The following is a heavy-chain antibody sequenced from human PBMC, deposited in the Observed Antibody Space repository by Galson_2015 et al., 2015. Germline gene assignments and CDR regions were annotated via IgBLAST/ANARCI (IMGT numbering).Heavy chain of an antibody. CDR3: APRHYDFWSGIPE. D-gene: IGHD3-3*01. CDR1: GFNFGAYE. V-gene: IGHV3-48*03. CDR2: ISSSGDNK. J-gene: IGHJ4*02. Sequence: SLRLSCAASGFNFGAYEMNWVRQAPGKGLEWVSYISSSGDNKLYADSVRGRFTISRDNAKNSLYLQMNNLRAEDTALYYCAPRHYDFWSGIPEWGQGTLVTVSS.